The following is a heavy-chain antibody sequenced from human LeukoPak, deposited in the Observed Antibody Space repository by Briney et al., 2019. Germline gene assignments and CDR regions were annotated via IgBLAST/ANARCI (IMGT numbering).Heavy chain of an antibody. CDR2: IYYSGST. J-gene: IGHJ6*02. V-gene: IGHV4-59*01. CDR3: AASDYYYCGMDV. Sequence: SETLSLTCTVSGGSISSYYWSWIRQPPGKGLEWIGYIYYSGSTNYNPSLKSRVTISVDTSKNQFFLKLSSVTAADTAVYYCAASDYYYCGMDVWGQGTTVTVSS. CDR1: GGSISSYY.